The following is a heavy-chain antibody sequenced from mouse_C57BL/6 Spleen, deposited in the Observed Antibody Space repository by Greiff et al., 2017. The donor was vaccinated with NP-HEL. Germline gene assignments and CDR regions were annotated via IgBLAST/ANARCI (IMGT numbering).Heavy chain of an antibody. CDR3: ARRIFITTVVFDY. CDR2: ISSGGSYT. CDR1: GFTFSSYG. J-gene: IGHJ2*01. V-gene: IGHV5-6*01. D-gene: IGHD1-1*01. Sequence: EVQRVESGGDLVKPGGSLKLSCAASGFTFSSYGMSWVRQTPDKRLEWVATISSGGSYTYYPDSVKGRFTISRDNAKNTLYLQMSSLKSEDTAMYYCARRIFITTVVFDYWGQGTTLTVSS.